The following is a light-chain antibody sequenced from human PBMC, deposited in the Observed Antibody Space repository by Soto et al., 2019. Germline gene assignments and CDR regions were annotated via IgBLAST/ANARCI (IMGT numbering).Light chain of an antibody. CDR2: GAS. CDR3: QQRSKMPLT. V-gene: IGKV3D-20*02. CDR1: QRVNSRF. Sequence: VLTPSPDTLSSSPGEIATLSSRAGQRVNSRFFAWYQQKPAQAPRLLIYGASTRAAGIPDRFSGGGSGTDFTLTISSLEPEDFAVYYCQQRSKMPLTFGHGTKVDIK. J-gene: IGKJ1*01.